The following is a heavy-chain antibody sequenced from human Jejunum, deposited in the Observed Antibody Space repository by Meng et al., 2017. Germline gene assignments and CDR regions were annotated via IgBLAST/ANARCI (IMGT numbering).Heavy chain of an antibody. J-gene: IGHJ4*01. Sequence: GGSLRLSCAASGFIFNNAWMSWVRQAPGKGLEWVGRIKSNVDGGTTDYAAPVKGRFSISRDDSKNTLVLQLNSLKTEDTGVYYFATPNTNLNGDYYFDYWGHGTLVTVSS. D-gene: IGHD4-17*01. CDR1: GFIFNNAW. CDR2: IKSNVDGGTT. CDR3: ATPNTNLNGDYYFDY. V-gene: IGHV3-15*01.